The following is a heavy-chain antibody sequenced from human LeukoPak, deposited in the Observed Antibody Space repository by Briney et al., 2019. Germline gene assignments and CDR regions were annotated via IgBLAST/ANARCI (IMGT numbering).Heavy chain of an antibody. CDR1: GFTFGSYS. CDR2: ISSSSSYI. CDR3: AVDGSGSYYFDY. D-gene: IGHD3-10*01. Sequence: GGSLRLSCAASGFTFGSYSMNWVRQAPGKGLEWVSSISSSSSYIYYADSVKGRFTISRDNAKNSLYLQMNSLRAEDTAVYYCAVDGSGSYYFDYWGQGTLVTVSS. V-gene: IGHV3-21*01. J-gene: IGHJ4*02.